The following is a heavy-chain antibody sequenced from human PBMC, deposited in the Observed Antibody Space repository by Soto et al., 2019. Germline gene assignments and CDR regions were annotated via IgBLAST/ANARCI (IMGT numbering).Heavy chain of an antibody. CDR1: GFTVSSNY. D-gene: IGHD5-18*01. CDR2: IYSGGST. J-gene: IGHJ6*02. V-gene: IGHV3-53*01. CDR3: ARDRKAMDYYYYGMDV. Sequence: GESLRLSCAASGFTVSSNYMSWVRQALGKGLEWVSVIYSGGSTYYADSVKGRFTISRDNSKNTLYLQMNSLRAEDTAVYYCARDRKAMDYYYYGMDVWGQGTTVTVSS.